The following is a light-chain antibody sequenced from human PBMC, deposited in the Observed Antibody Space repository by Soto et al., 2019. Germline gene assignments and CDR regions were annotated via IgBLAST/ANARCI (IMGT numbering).Light chain of an antibody. CDR1: SSDVVAYNY. CDR2: EVS. Sequence: QPVLTQRPAASGSPGQSVTISCTRTSSDVVAYNYVSWYQQLPGKAPKLIIYEVSKRPSGVPDRFSGSKSGNTASLTVSGLQAEDEADYYCTSYAGTYSFFYVFGTGTKVTVL. V-gene: IGLV2-8*01. J-gene: IGLJ1*01. CDR3: TSYAGTYSFFYV.